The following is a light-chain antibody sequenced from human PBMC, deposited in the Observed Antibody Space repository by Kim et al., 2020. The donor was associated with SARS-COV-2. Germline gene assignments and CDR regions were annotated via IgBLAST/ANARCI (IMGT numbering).Light chain of an antibody. CDR1: QSVSSN. V-gene: IGKV3-15*01. Sequence: SPGERAARSCGASQSVSSNLAWYQQKPGQAPRLLIYGASTRATGIPARFSGSGSGTEFTLTISSLQSEDFAVYYCQQYNNWPPWTFGQGTKVDIK. CDR3: QQYNNWPPWT. CDR2: GAS. J-gene: IGKJ1*01.